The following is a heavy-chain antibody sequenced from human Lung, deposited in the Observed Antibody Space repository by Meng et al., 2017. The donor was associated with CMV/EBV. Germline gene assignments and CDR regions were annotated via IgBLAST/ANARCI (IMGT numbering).Heavy chain of an antibody. Sequence: SETLSLTCAVYGGSFSGYDWSWIRQPPGKGLEGIGEINHSGSTNYNPSLKSRVTISVDTSKNQFSLKLSSVTAADTAVYYCARGRGKPAAIYYYGMDVWGQGTTVTVSS. CDR2: INHSGST. J-gene: IGHJ6*02. CDR3: ARGRGKPAAIYYYGMDV. V-gene: IGHV4-34*01. D-gene: IGHD2-2*02. CDR1: GGSFSGYD.